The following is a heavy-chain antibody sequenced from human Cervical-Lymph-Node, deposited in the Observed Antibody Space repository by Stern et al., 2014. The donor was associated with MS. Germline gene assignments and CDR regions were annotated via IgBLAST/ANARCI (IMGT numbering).Heavy chain of an antibody. CDR1: GYTLTSYA. Sequence: VQPVQSGAEVKKPGASVKVSCKASGYTLTSYAMHWVRQAPGQRLGWMGWINAGNGNTKYSQKFQGRVTITRDTSASTAYMELSSLRSEDTAVYYCARIRLRHNWFDPWGQGTLVTVSS. J-gene: IGHJ5*02. V-gene: IGHV1-3*01. D-gene: IGHD4-17*01. CDR2: INAGNGNT. CDR3: ARIRLRHNWFDP.